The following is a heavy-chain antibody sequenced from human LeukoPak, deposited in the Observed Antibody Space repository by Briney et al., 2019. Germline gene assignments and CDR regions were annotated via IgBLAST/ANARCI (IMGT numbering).Heavy chain of an antibody. CDR1: EFTFSRYT. Sequence: PGGSLRLSCAASEFTFSRYTMNWVRQAPGRGLQWVASMKGDGSPTYYVDSVKGRFIISRDNARNSLYLQMNSLRAEDTAVYYCARLFGGVTTFDYWGQGALVTVSS. CDR3: ARLFGGVTTFDY. V-gene: IGHV3-7*01. D-gene: IGHD2-8*02. CDR2: MKGDGSPT. J-gene: IGHJ4*02.